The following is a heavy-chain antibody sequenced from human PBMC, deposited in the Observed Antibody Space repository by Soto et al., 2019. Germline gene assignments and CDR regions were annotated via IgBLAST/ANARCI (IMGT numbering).Heavy chain of an antibody. V-gene: IGHV1-3*01. J-gene: IGHJ5*02. CDR2: INAGNGNT. Sequence: ASVKVSCKASGYTFTSYAMHWVRQAPGQRLEWMGWINAGNGNTKYSQKFQGRVTITRDTSASTAYMELSSLRSEDTAVYYCARKRSSSSSPNWFDPSGQGTLVTVSS. D-gene: IGHD6-6*01. CDR3: ARKRSSSSSPNWFDP. CDR1: GYTFTSYA.